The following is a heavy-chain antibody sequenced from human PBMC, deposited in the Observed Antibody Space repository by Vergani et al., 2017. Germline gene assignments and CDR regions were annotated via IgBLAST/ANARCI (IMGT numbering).Heavy chain of an antibody. V-gene: IGHV3-30*02. J-gene: IGHJ4*02. D-gene: IGHD3-10*01. Sequence: QVQLVESGGGVVQPGGSLRLSCAASGFTFSSYYMHWVRQAPGKGLEWVAFIRYDGSNKYYGDSVKGRFTISRDNSKNTVYLQMNSLRTEDTALYYCAKNSGSGAPDYWGQGTLVTVSS. CDR2: IRYDGSNK. CDR3: AKNSGSGAPDY. CDR1: GFTFSSYY.